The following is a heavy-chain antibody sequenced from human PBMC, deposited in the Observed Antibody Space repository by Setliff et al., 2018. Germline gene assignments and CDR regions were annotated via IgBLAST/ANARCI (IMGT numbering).Heavy chain of an antibody. Sequence: PGESLKISCAASGFTFSSYGMHWVRQAPGKGLEWVAVIWYDGSNKYYVDSVKGRFTISRDNSKNTLYLQMNSLRAEDTAVHYCARDIAPAGSDAFDIWGQGTMVTVSS. D-gene: IGHD6-13*01. V-gene: IGHV3-33*01. CDR1: GFTFSSYG. CDR2: IWYDGSNK. J-gene: IGHJ3*02. CDR3: ARDIAPAGSDAFDI.